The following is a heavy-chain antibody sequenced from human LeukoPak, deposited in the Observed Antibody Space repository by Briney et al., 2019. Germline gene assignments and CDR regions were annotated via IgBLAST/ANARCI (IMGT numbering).Heavy chain of an antibody. D-gene: IGHD3-10*01. V-gene: IGHV3-48*03. CDR1: GFTFSSYE. CDR3: TRDPRITMLRGVIITSDAFDI. CDR2: ISSSGSTI. Sequence: PGGSLRLSCAASGFTFSSYEMNWVRQAPGKGLEWVSYISSSGSTIYYADSVKGRFTISRDNAKNSLYLQMNSLRAEDTAVYYCTRDPRITMLRGVIITSDAFDIWGRGTIVTVSS. J-gene: IGHJ3*02.